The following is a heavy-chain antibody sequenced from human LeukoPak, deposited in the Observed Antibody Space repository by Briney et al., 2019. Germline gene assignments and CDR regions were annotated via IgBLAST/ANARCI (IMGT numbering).Heavy chain of an antibody. CDR1: GFTFTNYW. V-gene: IGHV3-7*01. CDR3: ARDSIAARASY. Sequence: GGSLRLSCAASGFTFTNYWMTWVRQAPGKGLEWVANINEDGGGRYYVDSVKGRFTISRDNAKNSLYLQMNSLRAEDTAVYYCARDSIAARASYWGQGTLVTVSS. CDR2: INEDGGGR. D-gene: IGHD6-6*01. J-gene: IGHJ4*02.